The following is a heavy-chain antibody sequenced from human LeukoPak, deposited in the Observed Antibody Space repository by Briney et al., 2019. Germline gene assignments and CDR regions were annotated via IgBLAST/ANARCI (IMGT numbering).Heavy chain of an antibody. J-gene: IGHJ3*02. V-gene: IGHV3-11*04. D-gene: IGHD4-17*01. CDR3: ARDTVNDAFDI. Sequence: GRSLRLSCAASGFTFSDYYMSWIRQAPGKGLEWVSYISSSGSTIYYADSVKGRFTISRDNAKNSLYLQMNSLRAEDTAVYYCARDTVNDAFDIWGQGTMVSVST. CDR1: GFTFSDYY. CDR2: ISSSGSTI.